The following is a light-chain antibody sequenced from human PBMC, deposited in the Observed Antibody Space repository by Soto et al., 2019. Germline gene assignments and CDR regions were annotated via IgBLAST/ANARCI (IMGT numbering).Light chain of an antibody. J-gene: IGKJ4*01. V-gene: IGKV3-15*01. CDR1: QSVSIN. Sequence: EIVLTQSPAILSVSPGERATLSCRASQSVSINLAWYQQKPDQVPRLLIYGASSRATGIPARFSGSGSGTDFTLTISSLQSEDFAVYYCQQYNNWPLTFGGGTKVDNK. CDR3: QQYNNWPLT. CDR2: GAS.